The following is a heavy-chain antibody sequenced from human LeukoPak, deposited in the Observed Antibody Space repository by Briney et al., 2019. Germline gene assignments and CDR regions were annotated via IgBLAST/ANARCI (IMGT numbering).Heavy chain of an antibody. J-gene: IGHJ4*02. CDR2: IWYDGSNK. V-gene: IGHV3-30*02. CDR3: ATDRATQYFDY. D-gene: IGHD2-15*01. Sequence: GGSLRLSCAASGITFRSYGMHWVRQAPGKGLEWVAFIWYDGSNKYYADSVKGRFTISRDNSRNTLFLQMNSLRAEDTAVYYCATDRATQYFDYWGQGTLVSVSS. CDR1: GITFRSYG.